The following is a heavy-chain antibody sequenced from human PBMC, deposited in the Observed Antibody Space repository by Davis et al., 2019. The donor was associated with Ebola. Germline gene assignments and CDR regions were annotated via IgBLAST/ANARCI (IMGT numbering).Heavy chain of an antibody. J-gene: IGHJ5*02. D-gene: IGHD6-13*01. Sequence: SETLSLTCTVSGGSISSSYWSWIRQPPGKGLEWIGYIYYSESTNYNPSLKSRVTISVDTSKNQFSLNLTSVTAADTAMYYCARRGTSSWYAGWFDPWGQGTLVTVSS. V-gene: IGHV4-59*08. CDR1: GGSISSSY. CDR3: ARRGTSSWYAGWFDP. CDR2: IYYSEST.